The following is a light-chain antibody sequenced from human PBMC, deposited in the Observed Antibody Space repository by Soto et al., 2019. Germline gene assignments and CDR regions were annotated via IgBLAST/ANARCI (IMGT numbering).Light chain of an antibody. V-gene: IGKV3-20*01. CDR3: QQRGGSPPTWT. Sequence: EIVLTQSPATLSLSPGERATLSCRASQRISSKSLAWYQQKPGQAPRLLIYDASNRATGIPDRFSGSGSGTDFTLTISRLEPEDFAVYYCQQRGGSPPTWTFGQGTKVDIK. J-gene: IGKJ1*01. CDR1: QRISSKS. CDR2: DAS.